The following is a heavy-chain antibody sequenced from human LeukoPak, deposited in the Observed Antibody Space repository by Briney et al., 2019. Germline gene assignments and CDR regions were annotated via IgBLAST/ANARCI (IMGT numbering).Heavy chain of an antibody. V-gene: IGHV1-69*05. D-gene: IGHD2-2*02. J-gene: IGHJ4*02. CDR3: ARSYCSSTSCYTLEFAY. CDR1: GGTFSSYA. Sequence: SVKVFCKASGGTFSSYAISWVRQAPGQGLEWMGGIIPIFGTANYAQKFQGRVTITTDESTSTAYMELSSLRSEDTAVYYCARSYCSSTSCYTLEFAYWGQGTLVTVSS. CDR2: IIPIFGTA.